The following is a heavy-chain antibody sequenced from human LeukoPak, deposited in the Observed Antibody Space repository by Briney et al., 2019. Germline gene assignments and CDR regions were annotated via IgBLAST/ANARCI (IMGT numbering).Heavy chain of an antibody. J-gene: IGHJ4*02. CDR1: GYTFTSDG. D-gene: IGHD3-3*01. Sequence: ASVKVSCKASGYTFTSDGISWVRQAPGQGREWGGWISAYIGNTNYAQTLQGRVTMTTDTSTSTAYMELRSLRADDSAVYYCARVWIFGVVIMDGYWGQGTLVTVSS. V-gene: IGHV1-18*01. CDR2: ISAYIGNT. CDR3: ARVWIFGVVIMDGY.